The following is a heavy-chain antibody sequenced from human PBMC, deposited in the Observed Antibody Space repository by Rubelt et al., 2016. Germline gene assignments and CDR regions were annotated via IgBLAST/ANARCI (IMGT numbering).Heavy chain of an antibody. V-gene: IGHV3-30*02. J-gene: IGHJ4*02. D-gene: IGHD4-17*01. CDR2: IRYDGSNK. CDR1: GFTFSSYA. Sequence: VQPGGSLRLSCAASGFTFSSYAMSWVRQAPGKGLEWVAFIRYDGSNKYYADSVKGRFTISRDNSKNTLYLQMNSLRPEDTAVYYCARDPDGDYDFDYWGQGTLVTVSS. CDR3: ARDPDGDYDFDY.